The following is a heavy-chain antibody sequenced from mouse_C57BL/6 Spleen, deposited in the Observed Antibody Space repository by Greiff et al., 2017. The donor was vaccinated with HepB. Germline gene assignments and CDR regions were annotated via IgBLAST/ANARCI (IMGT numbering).Heavy chain of an antibody. J-gene: IGHJ2*01. V-gene: IGHV5-17*01. Sequence: EVHLVESGGGLVKPGGSLKLSCAASGFTFSDYGMHWVRPAPEKGLEWVAYISSGSSTIYYADTVKGRFTISRDNAKKTLFLQMTRLRSEDTAMYYCARLSITTVVATDFDYWGQGTTLTVSS. CDR3: ARLSITTVVATDFDY. D-gene: IGHD1-1*01. CDR1: GFTFSDYG. CDR2: ISSGSSTI.